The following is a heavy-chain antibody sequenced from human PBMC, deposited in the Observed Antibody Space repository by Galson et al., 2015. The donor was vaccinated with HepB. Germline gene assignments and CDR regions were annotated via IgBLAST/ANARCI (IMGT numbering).Heavy chain of an antibody. CDR3: ARDPDHLLDYSNYFFAY. J-gene: IGHJ4*02. CDR2: IWYDGSNK. CDR1: GFTFSSYG. Sequence: SLRLSCAASGFTFSSYGMHWVRQAPGKGLEWVAVIWYDGSNKYYADSVKGRFTISRDNSKNTLYLQMNSLRAEDTAVYYCARDPDHLLDYSNYFFAYWGQGTLVTVSS. V-gene: IGHV3-33*01. D-gene: IGHD4-11*01.